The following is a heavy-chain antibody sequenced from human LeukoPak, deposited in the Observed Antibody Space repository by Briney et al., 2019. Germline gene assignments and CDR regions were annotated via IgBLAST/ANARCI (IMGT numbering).Heavy chain of an antibody. CDR3: ARHGPPWHYDFWSGYQLYYFDY. Sequence: SETLSLTCTVSGDSISSSSYYWGWIRQPPGKGLEWIGSIYYSGSTYYNPSLKSRVTISLDTSKNQFSLKLSSVTAADMAVYYCARHGPPWHYDFWSGYQLYYFDYWGQGTLVTVSS. CDR2: IYYSGST. J-gene: IGHJ4*02. D-gene: IGHD3-3*01. V-gene: IGHV4-39*01. CDR1: GDSISSSSYY.